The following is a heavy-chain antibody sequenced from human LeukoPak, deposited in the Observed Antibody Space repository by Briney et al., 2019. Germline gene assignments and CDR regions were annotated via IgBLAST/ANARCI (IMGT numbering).Heavy chain of an antibody. Sequence: SGPTLVNPTQTLTLTCSFSGFSLSNSGVAVGWIREPPGGALEWLAVTYWNDDERYSPSLKSRLTITRDTSKNQVVLTMTNMDPVDTATYYCAHGVVAAGNRHFDYWGQGTLVTVSS. CDR3: AHGVVAAGNRHFDY. V-gene: IGHV2-5*01. CDR2: TYWNDDE. J-gene: IGHJ4*02. D-gene: IGHD6-25*01. CDR1: GFSLSNSGVA.